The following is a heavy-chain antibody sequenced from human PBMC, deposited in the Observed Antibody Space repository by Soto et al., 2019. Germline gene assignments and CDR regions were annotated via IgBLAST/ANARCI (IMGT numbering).Heavy chain of an antibody. V-gene: IGHV1-18*01. CDR1: GYTFTSYG. J-gene: IGHJ6*01. Sequence: QVQLVQSGGEVKKPGASVKVSCKASGYTFTSYGISWVRQAPGQGLEWMGWISGYNGKTNYTQKVQDRVTMTTDTSTSTVYMQLRSVRSDDTAVYYCATEGDVRYYYSGMDVWGQGTTVTVS. CDR3: ATEGDVRYYYSGMDV. D-gene: IGHD2-21*02. CDR2: ISGYNGKT.